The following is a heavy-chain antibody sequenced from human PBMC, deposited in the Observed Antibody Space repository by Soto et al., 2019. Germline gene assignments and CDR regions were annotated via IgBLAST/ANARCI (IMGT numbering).Heavy chain of an antibody. J-gene: IGHJ4*02. V-gene: IGHV4-4*02. CDR2: IYHSGST. CDR3: ARDIGVTGPGGFDY. D-gene: IGHD3-3*01. Sequence: QVQLQESGPGLVKPSGTLSLTCAVSGGSISSSNWWSWVRQPPGKGLDWIGEIYHSGSTNYNPSREGRVNLAVDKSKTQFSLKLSSVAAAGTAGYYCARDIGVTGPGGFDYWGQGTLVTVSS. CDR1: GGSISSSNW.